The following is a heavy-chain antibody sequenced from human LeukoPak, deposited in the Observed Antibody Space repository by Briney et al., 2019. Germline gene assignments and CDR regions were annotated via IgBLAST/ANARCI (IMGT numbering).Heavy chain of an antibody. CDR3: AKVSAPGTSGWYFGY. J-gene: IGHJ4*02. CDR2: ISTSSNRI. Sequence: GGSLRLSCAASGFTFSSYGMNWVRQAPGKGLEWVSYISTSSNRIDYADSVKGRFTMSRDNAKNLLYLQMNSLRDEDTAMYYRAKVSAPGTSGWYFGYWGQGTLVTVSS. D-gene: IGHD6-19*01. V-gene: IGHV3-48*02. CDR1: GFTFSSYG.